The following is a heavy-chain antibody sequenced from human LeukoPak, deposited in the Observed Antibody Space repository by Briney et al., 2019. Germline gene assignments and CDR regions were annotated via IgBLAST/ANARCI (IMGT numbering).Heavy chain of an antibody. V-gene: IGHV4-59*08. Sequence: SETLSLTCTVSGGSISSYYWSWIRRPPGKGLEWIGYIYYSGSTNYNPSLKSRVTISVDTSKNQFSLKLSSVTAADTAVYYCARGPGYFYAFDIWGQGTMVTVSS. CDR2: IYYSGST. J-gene: IGHJ3*02. D-gene: IGHD3-3*01. CDR3: ARGPGYFYAFDI. CDR1: GGSISSYY.